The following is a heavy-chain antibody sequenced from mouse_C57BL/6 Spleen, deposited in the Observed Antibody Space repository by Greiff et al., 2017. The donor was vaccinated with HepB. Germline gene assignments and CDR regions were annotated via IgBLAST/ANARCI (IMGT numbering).Heavy chain of an antibody. J-gene: IGHJ2*01. Sequence: VQLQQSGAELVRPGASVKLSCKASGYTFTDYYINWVKQRPGQGLEWIARIYPGSGNTYYNEKFKGKATLTAEKSSSTAYMQLSSLTSEDSAVYFCARREDFDYWGQGTTLTVSS. V-gene: IGHV1-76*01. CDR3: ARREDFDY. CDR1: GYTFTDYY. CDR2: IYPGSGNT.